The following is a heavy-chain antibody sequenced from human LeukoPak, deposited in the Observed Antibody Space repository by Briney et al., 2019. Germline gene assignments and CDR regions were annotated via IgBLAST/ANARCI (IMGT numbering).Heavy chain of an antibody. V-gene: IGHV4-4*07. CDR3: ARVRPLGLYCSGGSCYSGVDYFDY. D-gene: IGHD2-15*01. Sequence: PSETLSLTCTVSGGSISSYYWSWIWQPAGKGLEWIGRIYTSGSTNYNPSLKSQVTISVDKSKNQFSLKLSSVTAADTAVYYCARVRPLGLYCSGGSCYSGVDYFDYWGQGTLVTVSS. J-gene: IGHJ4*02. CDR2: IYTSGST. CDR1: GGSISSYY.